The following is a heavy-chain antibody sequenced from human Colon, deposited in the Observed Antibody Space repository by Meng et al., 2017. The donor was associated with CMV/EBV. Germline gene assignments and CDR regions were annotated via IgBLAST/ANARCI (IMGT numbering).Heavy chain of an antibody. CDR3: ARGEGYYDR. CDR2: ISAYNGNT. Sequence: QVQLMQPGAEMKKPGASVKVSCKASGYTFTSYGITWVRQAPGQGLEWLGWISAYNGNTNYAERFEGRVTMTTDTDTSTVFMELRSLTSDDTAEYYCARGEGYYDRWGQGTLVTVSS. CDR1: GYTFTSYG. D-gene: IGHD5-24*01. J-gene: IGHJ5*02. V-gene: IGHV1-18*01.